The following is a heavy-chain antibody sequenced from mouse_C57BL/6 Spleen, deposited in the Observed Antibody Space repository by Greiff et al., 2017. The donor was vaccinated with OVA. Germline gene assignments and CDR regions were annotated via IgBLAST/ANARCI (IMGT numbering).Heavy chain of an antibody. CDR1: GYSITSGYY. V-gene: IGHV3-6*01. Sequence: VQLKESGPGLVKPSQSLSLTCSVTGYSITSGYYWNWIRQFPGNKLKWMGYISYDGSNNYNPSLKNRISITRDTSKNQFFLKLNSVTTEDTATYYCARDYDYDPFAYWGQGTLVTVSA. CDR2: ISYDGSN. CDR3: ARDYDYDPFAY. D-gene: IGHD2-4*01. J-gene: IGHJ3*01.